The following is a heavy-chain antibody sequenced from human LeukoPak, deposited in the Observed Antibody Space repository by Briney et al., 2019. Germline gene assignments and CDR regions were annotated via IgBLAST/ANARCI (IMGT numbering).Heavy chain of an antibody. Sequence: SVKVSCKTSGDTFNNYALSWVRQAPGQGLEWMGGIIPIFGTTTFAQRFQGRLTITADKSTSTAYMELSGLRSEDTAVYYCARVGGDDIRRGELLLLRCYFDHWGQGTLVTVSS. V-gene: IGHV1-69*06. CDR3: ARVGGDDIRRGELLLLRCYFDH. CDR1: GDTFNNYA. D-gene: IGHD3-10*01. CDR2: IIPIFGTT. J-gene: IGHJ4*02.